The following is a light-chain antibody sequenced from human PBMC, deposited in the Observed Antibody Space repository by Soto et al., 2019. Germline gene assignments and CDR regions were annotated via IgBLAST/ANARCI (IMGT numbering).Light chain of an antibody. J-gene: IGKJ2*01. CDR2: AAS. CDR1: QSISSY. V-gene: IGKV1-6*01. CDR3: LHDYNYPYT. Sequence: IQLTQSPSTLSASVGDRVTITCRASQSISSYLNWYQQKPGKAPKLLIYAASTLQSGVPSRFSGSGSGTDFTLTISSLQPEDFATYYCLHDYNYPYTFGQGTKVDIK.